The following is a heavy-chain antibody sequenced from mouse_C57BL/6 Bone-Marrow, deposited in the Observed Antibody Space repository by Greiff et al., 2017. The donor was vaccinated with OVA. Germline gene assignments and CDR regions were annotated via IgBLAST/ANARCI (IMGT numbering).Heavy chain of an antibody. J-gene: IGHJ2*01. Sequence: EVQLQQSGPVLVKPGASVKMSCKASGYTFTDYYMNWVKQSHGKSLEWIGVINPYNGGTSYNQKFKGKATLTVDKSSSTAYMELNSLTSEDSAVYYCATGTVVVTWDFDYWGQGTTLTVSS. CDR2: INPYNGGT. CDR3: ATGTVVVTWDFDY. D-gene: IGHD1-1*01. CDR1: GYTFTDYY. V-gene: IGHV1-19*01.